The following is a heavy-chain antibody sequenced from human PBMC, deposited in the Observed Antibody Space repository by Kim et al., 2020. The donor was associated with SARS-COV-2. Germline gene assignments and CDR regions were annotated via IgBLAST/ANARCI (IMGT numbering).Heavy chain of an antibody. CDR3: ARDNWHYVPFRDF. D-gene: IGHD3-16*01. Sequence: GGSLRLSCAASGLTFSGFWMSWVRQAPGKGLEWVANIKQDGSEKNYLDSVKGRFTISRDNAKNSLYLQMNSLRAEDTAVYYCARDNWHYVPFRDFWGQGTLVTVSS. CDR1: GLTFSGFW. V-gene: IGHV3-7*01. CDR2: IKQDGSEK. J-gene: IGHJ4*02.